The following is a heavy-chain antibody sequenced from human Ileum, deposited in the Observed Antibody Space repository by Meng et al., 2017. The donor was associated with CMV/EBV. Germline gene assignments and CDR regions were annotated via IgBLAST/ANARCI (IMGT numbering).Heavy chain of an antibody. CDR1: GFTFSSYG. D-gene: IGHD4-17*01. J-gene: IGHJ6*02. CDR2: IRYDGSSK. CDR3: AKAVLYGDHPGGYYGMDV. V-gene: IGHV3-30*02. Sequence: GGSLRLSCAASGFTFSSYGMHWVRQAPGKGLEWVAFIRYDGSSKFYAYSVKGRFTISRDNTKNTLYLQMNNLRAEDTAVYYCAKAVLYGDHPGGYYGMDVWGQGTTVTVSS.